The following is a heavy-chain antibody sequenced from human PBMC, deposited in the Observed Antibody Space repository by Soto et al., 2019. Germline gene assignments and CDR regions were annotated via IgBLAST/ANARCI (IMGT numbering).Heavy chain of an antibody. V-gene: IGHV4-4*02. J-gene: IGHJ4*02. CDR1: GGSITTSVL. CDR2: IAHDGHT. CDR3: VGGRDYDY. Sequence: PSETLSLTCAVSGGSITTSVLWTWVRQFPGKGLEWIGEIAHDGHTNYNPSLSGRVTMSVDLSNSQFSLTVASVSAADTAVYFCVGGRDYDYWGQGTLVTVSS. D-gene: IGHD1-26*01.